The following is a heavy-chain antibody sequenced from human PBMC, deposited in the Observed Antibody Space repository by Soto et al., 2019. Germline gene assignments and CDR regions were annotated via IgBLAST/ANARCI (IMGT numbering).Heavy chain of an antibody. CDR3: AKEASYSRRFKADYYYGMDV. CDR1: GFTFSSYG. D-gene: IGHD4-4*01. Sequence: QVQLVESGGGVVQPGRSLRLSCAASGFTFSSYGMHWVRQAPGKGLEWVAVISYDGSNKYYADSVKGRFTISRDNSKNTLYLQMNSLRAEDTAVYYCAKEASYSRRFKADYYYGMDVWGQGTTVTVSS. J-gene: IGHJ6*02. CDR2: ISYDGSNK. V-gene: IGHV3-30*18.